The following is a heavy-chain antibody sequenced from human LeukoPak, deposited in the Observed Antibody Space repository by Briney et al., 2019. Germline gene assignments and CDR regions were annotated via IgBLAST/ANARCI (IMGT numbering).Heavy chain of an antibody. Sequence: ASVKVSCKASGGTFSSYAISWVRQAPGQGLEWMGGIIPIFGTANYAQKLQGRVTMTTDTSTSTAYMELRSLRSDDTAVYYCARDRPNCDFWSGYLFDYWGQGTLVTVSS. CDR3: ARDRPNCDFWSGYLFDY. CDR1: GGTFSSYA. J-gene: IGHJ4*02. D-gene: IGHD3-3*01. V-gene: IGHV1-69*05. CDR2: IIPIFGTA.